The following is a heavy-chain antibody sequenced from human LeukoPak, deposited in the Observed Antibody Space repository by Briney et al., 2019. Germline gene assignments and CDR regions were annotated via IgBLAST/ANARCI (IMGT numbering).Heavy chain of an antibody. CDR3: AKDSGYSYGYDPSDFYYYGMDV. CDR2: ISFDGTDK. D-gene: IGHD5-18*01. J-gene: IGHJ6*02. CDR1: GFTFSRYG. V-gene: IGHV3-30*18. Sequence: PGGSLRLFCEASGFTFSRYGMHWVRQAPGKGLEWVAVISFDGTDKPSADSVKGRFTISRDNSKNTLYLQMSSLRAEDTAVYYCAKDSGYSYGYDPSDFYYYGMDVWGQGTTVTVSS.